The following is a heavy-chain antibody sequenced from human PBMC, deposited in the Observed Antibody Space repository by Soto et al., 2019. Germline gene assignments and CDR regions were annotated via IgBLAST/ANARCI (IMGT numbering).Heavy chain of an antibody. D-gene: IGHD3-3*01. CDR1: DDSISSYY. CDR3: ARNQAGTVFGLPTHYYYMDV. Sequence: SETLSLTCTVSDDSISSYYWSWIRQSPGKGLDCICYTYYTGSSYYNPSFKCRVAMSVDTSKNQFSLNLASVTAADTAVYYCARNQAGTVFGLPTHYYYMDVWGKGTTVTVSS. CDR2: TYYTGSS. V-gene: IGHV4-59*01. J-gene: IGHJ6*03.